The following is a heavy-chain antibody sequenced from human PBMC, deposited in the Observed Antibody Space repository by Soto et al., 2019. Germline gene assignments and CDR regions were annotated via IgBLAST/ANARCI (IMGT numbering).Heavy chain of an antibody. Sequence: QVQLVQSGAEVKKPGSSVKVSCKASGGTFSSYAISWVRQAPGQGLGWMGGIIPIFGTANYAQKFQGRVTITADESTSTAYMELSSLRSEDTAVYYCARGEYSGRYGTYYYYGMDVWGQGTTVTVSS. J-gene: IGHJ6*02. CDR1: GGTFSSYA. CDR3: ARGEYSGRYGTYYYYGMDV. CDR2: IIPIFGTA. V-gene: IGHV1-69*01. D-gene: IGHD1-26*01.